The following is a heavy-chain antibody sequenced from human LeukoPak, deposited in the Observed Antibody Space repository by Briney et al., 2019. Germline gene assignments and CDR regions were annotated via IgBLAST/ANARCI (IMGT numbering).Heavy chain of an antibody. CDR3: AREHYDFWRGLDY. V-gene: IGHV4-59*12. CDR1: GSMYNYY. CDR2: IHYNGIT. J-gene: IGHJ4*02. D-gene: IGHD3-3*01. Sequence: PSETLSLTCTVSGSMYNYYWSWIRQPPGKGLEWIGYIHYNGITNYNPSLKTRVTMSLDTSKNQVSLKLSSVTAADTAVYYCAREHYDFWRGLDYWGQGTLVTVSS.